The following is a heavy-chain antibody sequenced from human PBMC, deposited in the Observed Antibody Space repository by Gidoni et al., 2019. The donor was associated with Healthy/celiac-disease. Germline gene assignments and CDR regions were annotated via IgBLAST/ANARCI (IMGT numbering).Heavy chain of an antibody. CDR1: GGSLSSSSYY. Sequence: QLQLQESGPGLVKPSETLSLTCTVSGGSLSSSSYYWGWIRQPPGKGLEWIGSIYYSGSTYYNPSLKSRVTISVDTSKNQFSLKLSSVTAADTAVYYCARSNSSSGWFDPWGQGTLVTVSS. V-gene: IGHV4-39*01. J-gene: IGHJ5*02. CDR2: IYYSGST. D-gene: IGHD6-6*01. CDR3: ARSNSSSGWFDP.